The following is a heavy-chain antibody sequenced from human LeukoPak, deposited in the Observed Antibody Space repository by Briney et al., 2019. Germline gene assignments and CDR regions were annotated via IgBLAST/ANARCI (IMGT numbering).Heavy chain of an antibody. Sequence: GASVKVSCKASGYTFTSYGISWVRQAPGQGLEWMGWISAYNGNTNYAQKLQGRVTMTTDTSTSTAYLELRSLRSDDTAVYYCAVLEWLLFGQPTVRNDAFDIWGQGTMVTVSS. CDR3: AVLEWLLFGQPTVRNDAFDI. CDR1: GYTFTSYG. CDR2: ISAYNGNT. V-gene: IGHV1-18*01. J-gene: IGHJ3*02. D-gene: IGHD3-3*01.